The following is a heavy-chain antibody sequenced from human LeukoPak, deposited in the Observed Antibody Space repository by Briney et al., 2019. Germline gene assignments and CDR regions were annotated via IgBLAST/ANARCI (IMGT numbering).Heavy chain of an antibody. CDR3: AKDRDTAMVEYYFDY. Sequence: GGSLRLSCGASGFTFSNYGMLWVCQAPGKGLEWVSAISGSGGSTYYTDSVKGRFTISRDNSKNTLYLQMNSLRAEDTAVYYCAKDRDTAMVEYYFDYWGQGTLVTVSS. J-gene: IGHJ4*02. CDR2: ISGSGGST. CDR1: GFTFSNYG. V-gene: IGHV3-23*01. D-gene: IGHD5-18*01.